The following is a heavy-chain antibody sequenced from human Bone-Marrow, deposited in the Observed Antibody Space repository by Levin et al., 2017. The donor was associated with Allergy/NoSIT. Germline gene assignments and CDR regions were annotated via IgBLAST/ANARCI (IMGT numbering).Heavy chain of an antibody. CDR2: IYDSGST. Sequence: SETLSLTCTVSGGSIRSGGYYWSWIRQHPGKGLEWIGYIYDSGSTSYNPSLESRVAISVDTSKKQFYLKLTSLTAADTAVYYCARIPDTTSEFDYWGQGTLVTVSS. J-gene: IGHJ4*02. CDR3: ARIPDTTSEFDY. D-gene: IGHD5-18*01. V-gene: IGHV4-31*03. CDR1: GGSIRSGGYY.